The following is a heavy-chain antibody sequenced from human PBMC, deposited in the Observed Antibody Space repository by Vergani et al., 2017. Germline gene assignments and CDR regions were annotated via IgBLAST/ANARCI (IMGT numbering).Heavy chain of an antibody. J-gene: IGHJ4*02. Sequence: EVQLEESGGGLVLPGRSLRLSCVASGFTSAGYAMHWVRQAPGKGLEWVSGISWNSNSIGYADSVKGRFTISRDNAKNSLYLQLKTLRAEDTGVYYCAKDYNIMGALHYWGQGTLVAVSS. CDR3: AKDYNIMGALHY. D-gene: IGHD5-12*01. V-gene: IGHV3-9*02. CDR2: ISWNSNSI. CDR1: GFTSAGYA.